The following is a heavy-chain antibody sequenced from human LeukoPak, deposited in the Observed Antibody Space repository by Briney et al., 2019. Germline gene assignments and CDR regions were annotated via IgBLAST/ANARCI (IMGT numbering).Heavy chain of an antibody. CDR1: GFPFDVYG. J-gene: IGHJ4*02. CDR2: INWNGGST. CDR3: ARVRGWFGEVTPYFDY. D-gene: IGHD3-10*01. Sequence: PGGSLKLSCAASGFPFDVYGMSWVRQAPGKGLEWVSSINWNGGSTGYADSVKGRFTISRDNAKNSLYLQMNSLRAEDTALYHCARVRGWFGEVTPYFDYWGQGTLVTVSS. V-gene: IGHV3-20*01.